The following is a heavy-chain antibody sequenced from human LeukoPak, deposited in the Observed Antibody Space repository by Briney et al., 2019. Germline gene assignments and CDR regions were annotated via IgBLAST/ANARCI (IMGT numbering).Heavy chain of an antibody. CDR3: APSLRKYYFDY. CDR2: ISGSGGST. CDR1: GFTFSSYA. J-gene: IGHJ4*02. V-gene: IGHV3-23*01. D-gene: IGHD4-17*01. Sequence: GGSLRVSCAASGFTFSSYAMSWVRQAPGKGLEWVSAISGSGGSTYYADSVKGRFTISRDNSKNTLYLQMNSLRAEDTAVYYCAPSLRKYYFDYWGQGTLVTVSS.